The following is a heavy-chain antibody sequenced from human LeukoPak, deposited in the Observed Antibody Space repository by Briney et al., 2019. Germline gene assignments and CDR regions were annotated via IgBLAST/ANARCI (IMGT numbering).Heavy chain of an antibody. V-gene: IGHV3-7*01. Sequence: PGGSLTLSCEASGFTFSRSWMSWPRDSPGKGLEWVARINPDGSQKHHVDSVKGRFTISRDNTRNSVYLQMNSLGGEDTAVYYCAKLLGTATTFDYWGQGTLVTVSS. J-gene: IGHJ4*02. CDR3: AKLLGTATTFDY. CDR2: INPDGSQK. D-gene: IGHD5-24*01. CDR1: GFTFSRSW.